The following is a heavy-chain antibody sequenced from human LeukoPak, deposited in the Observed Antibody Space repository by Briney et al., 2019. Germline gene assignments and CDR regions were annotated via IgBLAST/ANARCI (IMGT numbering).Heavy chain of an antibody. D-gene: IGHD3-9*01. V-gene: IGHV1-18*01. J-gene: IGHJ4*02. Sequence: GASVKVSCKASNYTFTSYAISWLRQAPGQGLEWMGWISAYNGNTNYAQKFQGRVTMTRNTSISTAYMELRSLTPEDTAVYYCARATELRYFDWVDWGQGTLVTVSS. CDR2: ISAYNGNT. CDR3: ARATELRYFDWVD. CDR1: NYTFTSYA.